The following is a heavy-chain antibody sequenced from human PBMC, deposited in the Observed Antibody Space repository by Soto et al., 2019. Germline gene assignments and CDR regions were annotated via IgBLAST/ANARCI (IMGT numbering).Heavy chain of an antibody. J-gene: IGHJ6*02. Sequence: SVKVSCKASGGTFSSYAISWVRQAPGQGLEWMGGIIPIFGTANYAQKFQGRVTITADESTSTAYMELNSLRAEDTAVYYCAKGGSLTYYDILYPAMKTGMDVWGQGTTVTVSS. V-gene: IGHV1-69*13. D-gene: IGHD3-9*01. CDR1: GGTFSSYA. CDR2: IIPIFGTA. CDR3: AKGGSLTYYDILYPAMKTGMDV.